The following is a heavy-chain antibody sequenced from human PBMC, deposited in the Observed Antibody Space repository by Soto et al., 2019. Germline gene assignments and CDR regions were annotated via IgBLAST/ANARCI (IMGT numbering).Heavy chain of an antibody. J-gene: IGHJ4*02. CDR3: ARGSTESYPGSRIFDF. CDR1: GLTFGSRA. Sequence: LRLSCVASGLTFGSRAMSWVRQAPGEGLQWVATITDNGGDAKYADSVRGRFVISRDNSKKTLYLQMTSLTAEDSAMYFCARGSTESYPGSRIFDFWGRGTRVTVSS. V-gene: IGHV3-23*01. D-gene: IGHD3-10*01. CDR2: ITDNGGDA.